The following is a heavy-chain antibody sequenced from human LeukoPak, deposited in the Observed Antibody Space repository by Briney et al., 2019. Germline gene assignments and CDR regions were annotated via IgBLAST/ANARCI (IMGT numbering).Heavy chain of an antibody. CDR1: GLTFDDYT. Sequence: GGSLRLSCAASGLTFDDYTMHWVRQAPGKGLEWVSLISWDGGSTYYADSVKGRFTISRDNSKNSLYLQMNSLRTEDTALYYCAKDKGADTAMVYYYYGMDVWGQGTTVTVSS. J-gene: IGHJ6*02. D-gene: IGHD5-18*01. CDR2: ISWDGGST. V-gene: IGHV3-43*01. CDR3: AKDKGADTAMVYYYYGMDV.